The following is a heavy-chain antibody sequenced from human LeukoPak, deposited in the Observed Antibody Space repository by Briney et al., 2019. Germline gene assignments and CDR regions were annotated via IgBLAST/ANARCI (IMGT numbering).Heavy chain of an antibody. CDR1: GGSISSYY. J-gene: IGHJ6*02. CDR2: IYYSGST. CDR3: ARDKTPLYGMDV. Sequence: SETLSLTCTVSGGSISSYYWSWIREPPGKGLEWIGYIYYSGSTNYNPSLKSRVTISVDTSKNQFSLKLSSVTAVDTAVYYCARDKTPLYGMDVWGQGTTVTVSS. V-gene: IGHV4-59*01.